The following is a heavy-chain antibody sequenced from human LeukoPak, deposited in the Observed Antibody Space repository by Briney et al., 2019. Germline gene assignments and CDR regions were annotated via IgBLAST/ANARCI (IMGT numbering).Heavy chain of an antibody. V-gene: IGHV1-2*04. J-gene: IGHJ3*02. CDR3: ARPRGGPTIAAAGTNAFDI. Sequence: ASVKVSCKASGHTFTGYYMHWVRQAPGQGLEWMGWINPNSGGTNYAQKFQGWVTMTRDTSISTAYMELSRLRSDDTAVYYCARPRGGPTIAAAGTNAFDIWGQGTMVTVSS. CDR2: INPNSGGT. CDR1: GHTFTGYY. D-gene: IGHD6-13*01.